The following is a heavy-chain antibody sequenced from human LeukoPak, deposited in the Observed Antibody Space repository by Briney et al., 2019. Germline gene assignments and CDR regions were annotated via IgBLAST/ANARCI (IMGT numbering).Heavy chain of an antibody. Sequence: QPGGSLRLSCAASGFTFSSYWMSWVRQAPGKGLEWVANIKQDGSEKYYVDSVKGRFTISRDNAKNSLYLQMNSLRAEDTAVYYCAKVGYSDWFDPWGQGTLVTVSS. D-gene: IGHD2-2*02. CDR2: IKQDGSEK. J-gene: IGHJ5*02. V-gene: IGHV3-7*01. CDR1: GFTFSSYW. CDR3: AKVGYSDWFDP.